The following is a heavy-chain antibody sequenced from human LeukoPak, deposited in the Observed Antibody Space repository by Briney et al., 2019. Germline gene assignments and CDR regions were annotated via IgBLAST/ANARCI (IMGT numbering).Heavy chain of an antibody. CDR1: GGTFSSYA. D-gene: IGHD3-3*01. CDR3: ARSITIFGVVIIPVYGYYYGMDV. V-gene: IGHV1-69*13. CDR2: IIPIFGTA. Sequence: SVTVSCKASGGTFSSYAISWVRQAPGQGLEWMGGIIPIFGTANYAQKFQGRVTITADESTSTAYMELSSLRSEDTAVYYCARSITIFGVVIIPVYGYYYGMDVWGQGTTVTVSS. J-gene: IGHJ6*02.